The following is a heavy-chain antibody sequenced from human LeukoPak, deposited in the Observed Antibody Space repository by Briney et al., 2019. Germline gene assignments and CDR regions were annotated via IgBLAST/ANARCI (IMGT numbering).Heavy chain of an antibody. CDR1: GGTFSSYA. J-gene: IGHJ4*02. V-gene: IGHV1-69*13. D-gene: IGHD1-26*01. CDR2: IIPIFGTA. CDR3: ASSLVGATNGGYYLDY. Sequence: SVKVSCKASGGTFSSYAISWVRQAPGQGLEWMGGIIPIFGTANYAQKFQGRVTITADESTSTAYMELSSLRSEDTAVYYCASSLVGATNGGYYLDYWGQGTLVTVSS.